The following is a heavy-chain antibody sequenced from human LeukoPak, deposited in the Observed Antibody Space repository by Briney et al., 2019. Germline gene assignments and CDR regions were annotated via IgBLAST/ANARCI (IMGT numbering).Heavy chain of an antibody. Sequence: GGSLRLSCAASGFTFSNAWMSWVRQAPGKGLEWVGRIKSKTDGGTTDYAAPVKGRFTISRDDSKNTLYLQMNSLKTEDTAVYYCAKDWLGNYGDLIWGQGTMVTVSS. CDR2: IKSKTDGGTT. D-gene: IGHD4-17*01. V-gene: IGHV3-15*01. J-gene: IGHJ3*02. CDR1: GFTFSNAW. CDR3: AKDWLGNYGDLI.